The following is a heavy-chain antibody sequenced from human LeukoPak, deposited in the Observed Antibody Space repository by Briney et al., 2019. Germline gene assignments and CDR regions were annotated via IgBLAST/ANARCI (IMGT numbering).Heavy chain of an antibody. J-gene: IGHJ4*02. CDR1: GGSISSYY. D-gene: IGHD3-22*01. Sequence: PSETLSLTCTASGGSISSYYWSWIRQPPGKGLEWIGYIYYSGSTNYNPSLKSRVTISVDTSKNQFSLKLSSVTAADTAVYYCARARITMRHYDYWGQGTLVTVSS. V-gene: IGHV4-59*01. CDR2: IYYSGST. CDR3: ARARITMRHYDY.